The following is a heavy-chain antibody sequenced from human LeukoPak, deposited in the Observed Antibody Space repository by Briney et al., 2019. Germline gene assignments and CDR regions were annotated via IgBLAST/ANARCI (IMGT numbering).Heavy chain of an antibody. CDR2: IYSGGST. V-gene: IGHV3-53*01. CDR1: GFTVSSNY. CDR3: ARSDGPDAFDI. Sequence: GGSLRLSCAASGFTVSSNYMSWVRQAPGKGLEWVSVIYSGGSTYYADSVKGRFTISRDNSKNTLYLQMNSLRAEDTAVYYCARSDGPDAFDIWGQGAMVTVSS. J-gene: IGHJ3*02.